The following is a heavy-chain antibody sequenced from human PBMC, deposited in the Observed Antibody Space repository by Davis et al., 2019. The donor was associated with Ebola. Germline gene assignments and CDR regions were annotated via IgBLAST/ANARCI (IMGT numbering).Heavy chain of an antibody. J-gene: IGHJ2*01. CDR3: TRHVPGDFWYFEL. V-gene: IGHV3-73*01. CDR2: IRIKANNYAT. D-gene: IGHD4-17*01. Sequence: GESLKISCAASGFTFSGSDMHWVRQVSGKGLEWVGRIRIKANNYATAYAASVKGRFTIFRDDSKNTVYLQINSLRAEETAMYHCTRHVPGDFWYFELWGRGTLVTVSA. CDR1: GFTFSGSD.